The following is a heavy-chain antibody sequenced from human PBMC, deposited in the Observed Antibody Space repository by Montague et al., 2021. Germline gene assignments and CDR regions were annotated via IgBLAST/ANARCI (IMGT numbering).Heavy chain of an antibody. J-gene: IGHJ5*01. CDR1: GITFDYYW. CDR3: ARDRAAAGS. CDR2: INEDGSEK. Sequence: SLRLSCAASGITFDYYWMSWVRQAPGKGLEWVANINEDGSEKNYXDSVRGRFSISGDNTKNSLYLQMNSLRVEDTAVYYCARDRAAAGSWGHGTLVIVSS. D-gene: IGHD6-13*01. V-gene: IGHV3-7*01.